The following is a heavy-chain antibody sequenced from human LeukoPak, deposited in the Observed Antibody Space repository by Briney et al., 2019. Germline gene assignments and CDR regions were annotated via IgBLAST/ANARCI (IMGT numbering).Heavy chain of an antibody. CDR2: ITSSSTNI. CDR3: AKARGYNYDMDV. Sequence: GGSLRLSCAASGFTFSTYNMNWVRQAPGKGLEWVSHITSSSTNIYYADSVKGRFTISRDNAKNALSLQMNSLRAEDTAVYYCAKARGYNYDMDVWGQGTTVTVSS. CDR1: GFTFSTYN. J-gene: IGHJ6*02. D-gene: IGHD5-12*01. V-gene: IGHV3-48*01.